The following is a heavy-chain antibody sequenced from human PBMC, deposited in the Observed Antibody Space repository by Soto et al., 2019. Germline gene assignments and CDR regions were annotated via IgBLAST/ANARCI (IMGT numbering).Heavy chain of an antibody. CDR2: ISAYNGNT. CDR1: GYTFTSYG. D-gene: IGHD3-16*01. V-gene: IGHV1-18*01. CDR3: AGSGVTFGGVKPVFDY. Sequence: QVQLVQSGAEVKKPGASVKVSCKASGYTFTSYGISWVRQAPGQGIEWMGWISAYNGNTNYAQKLQGRVTMTTDTSTTTADRELRSLRSDDTAVYYCAGSGVTFGGVKPVFDYWGQGTLVTVSS. J-gene: IGHJ4*02.